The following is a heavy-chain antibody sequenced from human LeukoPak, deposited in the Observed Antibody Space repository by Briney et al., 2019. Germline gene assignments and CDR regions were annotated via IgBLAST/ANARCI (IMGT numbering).Heavy chain of an antibody. CDR3: VRAQPRSRLLDR. CDR1: VLSVRDNY. D-gene: IGHD1-26*01. CDR2: LYSGGNT. V-gene: IGHV3-53*01. Sequence: GGSLRLSCVASVLSVRDNYMSWVRQAPGKGLEWVSILYSGGNTYYTDSVKGRFTISRDTSKNTLYLQMNSLRADDTAVYSCVRAQPRSRLLDRWGQGTLVTVSS. J-gene: IGHJ5*02.